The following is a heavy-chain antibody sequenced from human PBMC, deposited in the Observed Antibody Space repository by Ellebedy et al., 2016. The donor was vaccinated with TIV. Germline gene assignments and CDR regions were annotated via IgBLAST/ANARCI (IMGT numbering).Heavy chain of an antibody. CDR3: ARDPGGVGPAFDI. J-gene: IGHJ3*02. Sequence: GESLKISCAASGFTFSPYAMPWVRQAHGKGLEWVSSISNSGGTTYYTDSVGGRFTISRDNSKHTLYLQMNSLRGEDTDIYHCARDPGGVGPAFDIWGLGTLVTVSS. V-gene: IGHV3-23*01. CDR2: ISNSGGTT. D-gene: IGHD3-16*01. CDR1: GFTFSPYA.